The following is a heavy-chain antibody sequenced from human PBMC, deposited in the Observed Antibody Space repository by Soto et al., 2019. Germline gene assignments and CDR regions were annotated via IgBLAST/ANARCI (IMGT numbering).Heavy chain of an antibody. CDR2: ISYDGSNK. CDR1: GFTFSSYA. CDR3: ARVPKYSSSSLRVPNYYYYYGMDV. V-gene: IGHV3-30-3*01. Sequence: GGSLRLSCAASGFTFSSYAMHWVRQVPGKGLERVAVISYDGSNKYYADSVKGRFTISRDNSKNTLYLQMNSLRAEDTAVYYCARVPKYSSSSLRVPNYYYYYGMDVWGQGTTVTVSS. J-gene: IGHJ6*02. D-gene: IGHD6-6*01.